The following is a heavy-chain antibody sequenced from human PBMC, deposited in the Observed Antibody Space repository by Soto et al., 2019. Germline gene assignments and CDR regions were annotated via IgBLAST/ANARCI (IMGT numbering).Heavy chain of an antibody. CDR3: ARAPFGTAAGTNYYYYYGMDV. D-gene: IGHD6-13*01. J-gene: IGHJ6*02. Sequence: SETLSLTCAVSGGSISSSNWWSWVRQPPGKGLEWIGDIYHSGSTNYNPSLKSRVTISVDKSKNQFSLKLSSVTAADTAVFYCARAPFGTAAGTNYYYYYGMDVWGQGTTVT. V-gene: IGHV4-4*02. CDR1: GGSISSSNW. CDR2: IYHSGST.